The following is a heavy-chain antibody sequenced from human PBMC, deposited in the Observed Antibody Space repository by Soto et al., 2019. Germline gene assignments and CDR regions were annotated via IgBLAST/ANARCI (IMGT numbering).Heavy chain of an antibody. D-gene: IGHD3-10*01. CDR2: IYPGDSDT. CDR1: GYSFTNYW. CDR3: AGGGVRGVITRTRDYYGMDV. Sequence: PGESLKISCKGSGYSFTNYWIGWVRQMPGKGLEWMGIIYPGDSDTRYSPSFQGQVTISADKSISTAYLQWSSLKASDTAMYYCAGGGVRGVITRTRDYYGMDVWGQGTSVTASS. V-gene: IGHV5-51*01. J-gene: IGHJ6*02.